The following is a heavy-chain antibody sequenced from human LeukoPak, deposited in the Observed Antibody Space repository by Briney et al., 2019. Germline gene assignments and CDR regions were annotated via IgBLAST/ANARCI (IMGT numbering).Heavy chain of an antibody. J-gene: IGHJ4*02. D-gene: IGHD3-10*01. CDR1: GGPISTYY. CDR2: IYYSGST. Sequence: KASETLSLTCTVSGGPISTYYWSWIRQPPGKGLEWIGYIYYSGSTNYNPSLKSRVTISVDTSKNQFSLKLSSVTAADTAVYYCARNYGSGSYSNFDYWGQGTLVTVSS. V-gene: IGHV4-59*01. CDR3: ARNYGSGSYSNFDY.